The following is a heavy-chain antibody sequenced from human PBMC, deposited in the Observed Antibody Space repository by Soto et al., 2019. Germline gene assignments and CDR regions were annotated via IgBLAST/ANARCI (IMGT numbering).Heavy chain of an antibody. CDR2: TYFRSKWYN. D-gene: IGHD5-12*01. V-gene: IGHV6-1*01. CDR3: AKGDNLGPKTGYAFDP. CDR1: VDSGAGSTAS. J-gene: IGHJ5*02. Sequence: SPPHSRTYDISVDSGAGSTASWNCNRQSTARGLEWLGRTYFRSKWYNDYAVSVKSRIIINPDTSNNQFSLQLNSVTPEDTAVYFCAKGDNLGPKTGYAFDPWGQGIMVTVSS.